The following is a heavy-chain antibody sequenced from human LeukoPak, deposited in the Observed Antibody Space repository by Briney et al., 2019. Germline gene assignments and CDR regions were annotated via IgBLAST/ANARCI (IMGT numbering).Heavy chain of an antibody. CDR2: IYTGGTT. Sequence: GGSLRLSCAASGFSVSSNYMNWVRQAPGKGLEWVSAIYTGGTTYYADSVKGRFTISRDNSKNTLYLQMNSLRAEDTAVYYCARDKLGSGYSSDFDYWGQGTLVTISS. CDR3: ARDKLGSGYSSDFDY. D-gene: IGHD6-19*01. J-gene: IGHJ4*02. V-gene: IGHV3-66*02. CDR1: GFSVSSNY.